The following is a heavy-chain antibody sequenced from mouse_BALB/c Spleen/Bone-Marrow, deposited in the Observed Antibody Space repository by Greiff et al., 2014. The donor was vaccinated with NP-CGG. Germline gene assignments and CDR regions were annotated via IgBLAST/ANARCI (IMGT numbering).Heavy chain of an antibody. J-gene: IGHJ4*01. D-gene: IGHD2-1*01. CDR2: ISSASSTI. Sequence: EVQVVESGGGLVQPGGSRKLSCAASGFTFSGFGMHWVRQAPEKGLEWVAYISSASSTIYYADTVKGRFTISRDNPKNTLFLQMTSIRSEDTAMYYCARGGNYPYYAMDYWGQGTSVTVSS. CDR3: ARGGNYPYYAMDY. CDR1: GFTFSGFG. V-gene: IGHV5-17*02.